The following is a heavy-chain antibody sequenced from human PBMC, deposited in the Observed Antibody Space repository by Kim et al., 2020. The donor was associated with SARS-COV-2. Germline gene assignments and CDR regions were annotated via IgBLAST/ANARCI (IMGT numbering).Heavy chain of an antibody. J-gene: IGHJ6*02. D-gene: IGHD1-26*01. V-gene: IGHV3-7*04. Sequence: SGKGRLTIIRDDAKNSLYLQMNSLRAEDTAVYYCARGTATGHYYYYGLDVWGQGTTVTVSS. CDR3: ARGTATGHYYYYGLDV.